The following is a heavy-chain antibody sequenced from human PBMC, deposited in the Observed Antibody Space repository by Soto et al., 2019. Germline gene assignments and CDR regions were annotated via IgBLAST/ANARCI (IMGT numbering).Heavy chain of an antibody. J-gene: IGHJ4*02. V-gene: IGHV3-66*01. CDR3: AREAKSGSYYYDY. Sequence: GGSLRLSCVVSGGAASRNYMNWIRQAPGKGLEWVSVIYSGGSTYYADSVKGRFTISRDNSKNTLYLQMNSLRAEDTAVYYCAREAKSGSYYYDYWGQGTLVTVSS. D-gene: IGHD1-26*01. CDR1: GGAASRNY. CDR2: IYSGGST.